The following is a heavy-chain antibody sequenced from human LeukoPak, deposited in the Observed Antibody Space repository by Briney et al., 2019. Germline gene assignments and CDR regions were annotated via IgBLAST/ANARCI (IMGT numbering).Heavy chain of an antibody. CDR1: GGSISSYY. D-gene: IGHD3-22*01. Sequence: PSETLSLTCTVSGGSISSYYWSWIRQPPGKGLEWIGYIYYSGSTNYNPSLKSRVTISVDTSENQFSLKLSSVTAADTAVYYCARRPYYYDSSGYFDYWGQGTLVTVSS. J-gene: IGHJ4*02. V-gene: IGHV4-59*08. CDR2: IYYSGST. CDR3: ARRPYYYDSSGYFDY.